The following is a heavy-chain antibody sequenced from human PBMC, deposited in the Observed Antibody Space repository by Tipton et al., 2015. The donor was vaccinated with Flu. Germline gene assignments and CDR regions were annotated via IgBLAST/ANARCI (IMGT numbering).Heavy chain of an antibody. Sequence: GSLRLSCAASGFTIRSYWMHWVRQAPGKGLEWVANINQDGSERYYVDSVKDRFTISRDNAENSLYLQMNSLRSEDTAVYYCARAWAAAGSAWGQGTLVTVSS. CDR2: INQDGSER. CDR3: ARAWAAAGSA. J-gene: IGHJ5*02. CDR1: GFTIRSYW. D-gene: IGHD6-13*01. V-gene: IGHV3-7*01.